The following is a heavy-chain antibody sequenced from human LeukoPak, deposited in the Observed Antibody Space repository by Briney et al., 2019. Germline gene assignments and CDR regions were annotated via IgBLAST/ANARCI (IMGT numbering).Heavy chain of an antibody. V-gene: IGHV3-33*06. J-gene: IGHJ1*01. CDR3: AKDSPRISVTGVEYFDH. Sequence: PGGSLRLSCAASGFTFSSYGMHWVRQAPGKGLEWVAVIWYDGSNKYYADSVKGRFTISRDNSKNTLYLQMNSLGAEDTAVYYCAKDSPRISVTGVEYFDHWGQGTLVTVSS. D-gene: IGHD4-11*01. CDR2: IWYDGSNK. CDR1: GFTFSSYG.